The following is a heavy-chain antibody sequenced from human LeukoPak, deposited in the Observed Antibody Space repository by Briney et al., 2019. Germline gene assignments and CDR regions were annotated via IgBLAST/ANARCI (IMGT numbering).Heavy chain of an antibody. CDR2: IKQDGSEK. CDR3: ARSSWFGKGGMDV. Sequence: GGSLRLSCAASGFTFSSYWMSWVRQAPGKGLEWVANIKQDGSEKYYVDSVKGRFTISRDNAKNSLYLQMNSLRAEDTAVYYCARSSWFGKGGMDVWGQGTTVTVSS. CDR1: GFTFSSYW. J-gene: IGHJ6*02. V-gene: IGHV3-7*01. D-gene: IGHD3-10*01.